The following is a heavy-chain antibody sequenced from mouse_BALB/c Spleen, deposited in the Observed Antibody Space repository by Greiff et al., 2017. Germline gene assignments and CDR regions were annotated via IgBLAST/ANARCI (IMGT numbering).Heavy chain of an antibody. CDR1: GYNFTSYW. J-gene: IGHJ3*01. Sequence: QVQLQQPGAELVKPGTSVKLSCKASGYNFTSYWINWVKLRPGQGLEWIGDIYPGSGSTNYNEKFKSKATLTVDTSSSTAYMQLSSLASEDSALDYCARDWAYWGQGTLVTVSA. D-gene: IGHD4-1*01. CDR2: IYPGSGST. CDR3: ARDWAY. V-gene: IGHV1-55*01.